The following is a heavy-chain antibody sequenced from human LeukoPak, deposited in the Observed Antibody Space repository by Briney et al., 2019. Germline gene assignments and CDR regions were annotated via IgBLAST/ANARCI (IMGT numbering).Heavy chain of an antibody. Sequence: PGGSLRLSCAASGFSFRNYVLHWVRQAPGKGLEWVAVMSNNGVTQFYADSVKGRFTISRDNAKNSLYLQMNSLRAEDAAVYYCARGNINFDYWGQGTLVTVSS. CDR2: MSNNGVTQ. CDR3: ARGNINFDY. CDR1: GFSFRNYV. V-gene: IGHV3-30-3*01. J-gene: IGHJ4*02.